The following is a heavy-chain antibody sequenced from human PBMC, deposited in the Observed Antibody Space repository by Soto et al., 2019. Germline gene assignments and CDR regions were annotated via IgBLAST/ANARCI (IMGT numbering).Heavy chain of an antibody. Sequence: PGGSLRLSCAASGFFVSYNYMSWVRQPPGKGLEWVSVIFSSSSTIYYADSVKGRFTISRDNAKNSLYLQMNSLRAEDTAVYYCARANYYGSPGDFDYWGQGTLVTVSS. CDR1: GFFVSYNY. CDR2: IFSSSSTI. D-gene: IGHD3-10*01. V-gene: IGHV3-11*04. CDR3: ARANYYGSPGDFDY. J-gene: IGHJ4*02.